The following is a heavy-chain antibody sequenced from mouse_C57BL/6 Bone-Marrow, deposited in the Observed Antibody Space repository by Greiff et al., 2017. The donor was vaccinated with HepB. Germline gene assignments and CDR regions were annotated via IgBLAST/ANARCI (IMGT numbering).Heavy chain of an antibody. V-gene: IGHV14-2*01. Sequence: VQLKESGAELVKPGASVKLSCTASGFNIKDYYMHWVKQRTEQGLEWIGRIDPEDGETKYAPKFQGKATITADTSSNTAYLQLSSLTSEDTAVYYCAKTTVVADYAMDYWGQGTSVTVSS. CDR1: GFNIKDYY. J-gene: IGHJ4*01. D-gene: IGHD1-1*01. CDR2: IDPEDGET. CDR3: AKTTVVADYAMDY.